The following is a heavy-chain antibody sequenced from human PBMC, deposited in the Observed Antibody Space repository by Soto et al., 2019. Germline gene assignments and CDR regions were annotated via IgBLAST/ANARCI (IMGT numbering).Heavy chain of an antibody. CDR3: AKVYLGTYYYGSG. Sequence: PGGSLRLSCAASGFTFSGYAMSWVRQAPGKGLEWVSAISGSGGSTYYADSVKGRFTISRDNSKNTLYLQMNSLRAEDTAVYYCAKVYLGTYYYGSGWVQGTLVTVSS. V-gene: IGHV3-23*01. J-gene: IGHJ4*02. D-gene: IGHD3-10*01. CDR1: GFTFSGYA. CDR2: ISGSGGST.